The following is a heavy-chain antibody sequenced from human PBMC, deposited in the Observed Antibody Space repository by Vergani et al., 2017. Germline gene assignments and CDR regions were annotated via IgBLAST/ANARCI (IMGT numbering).Heavy chain of an antibody. V-gene: IGHV1-69*18. CDR3: ARVITMVRGADYYGMDV. CDR1: GGTFSSYA. CDR2: IIPIFGTA. J-gene: IGHJ6*02. Sequence: QVQLVQSGAEVKKPGSSVKVSCKASGGTFSSYAISWVRQAPGQGLEWMGRIIPIFGTANYAQKFQGRVTITADESTSTAYMELSSLRSEDTAVYYGARVITMVRGADYYGMDVWGQGTTVTVSS. D-gene: IGHD3-10*01.